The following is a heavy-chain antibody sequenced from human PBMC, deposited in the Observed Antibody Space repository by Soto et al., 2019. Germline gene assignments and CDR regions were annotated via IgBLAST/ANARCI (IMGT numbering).Heavy chain of an antibody. CDR1: GYIFTGYH. CDR3: ARDARGTRGFDEMGI. CDR2: INPNSGDT. V-gene: IGHV1-2*02. D-gene: IGHD3-9*01. J-gene: IGHJ6*02. Sequence: VASVKVSCKASGYIFTGYHIHWVRQAPGRGLEWMGWINPNSGDTEYAQNFQGRVTMTRDTSFNLVYMEMSGLMSDDTAVYYCARDARGTRGFDEMGIWGQGTTVTVSS.